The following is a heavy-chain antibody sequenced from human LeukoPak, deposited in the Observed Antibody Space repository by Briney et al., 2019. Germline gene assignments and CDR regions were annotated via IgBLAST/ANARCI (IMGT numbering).Heavy chain of an antibody. V-gene: IGHV4-39*01. CDR2: IYYSGST. CDR1: GGSISSSSYY. D-gene: IGHD2-15*01. J-gene: IGHJ4*02. Sequence: SETLSLTCTVSGGSISSSSYYWGWIRQPPGKGLEWIGSIYYSGSTYYNPSLKSRVTISVDTSKNQFSLKLSSVTAADTAVYYCASYCSGGSCYLDYWGQGTLVTVSS. CDR3: ASYCSGGSCYLDY.